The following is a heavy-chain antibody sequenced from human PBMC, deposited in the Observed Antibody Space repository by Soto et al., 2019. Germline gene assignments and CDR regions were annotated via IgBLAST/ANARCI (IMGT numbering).Heavy chain of an antibody. J-gene: IGHJ4*01. CDR2: ISAYNGNT. CDR1: GYTFTSYG. V-gene: IGHV1-18*04. Sequence: ASVNVSCKASGYTFTSYGISWVRQAPGQGLEWMGWISAYNGNTNYAQKLQGRVTMTTDTSTSTAYMELRSLRSDDTAVYYCARVRPVYFCSGYSSGEFSHYWGHGPPVTVSS. CDR3: ARVRPVYFCSGYSSGEFSHY. D-gene: IGHD3-3*01.